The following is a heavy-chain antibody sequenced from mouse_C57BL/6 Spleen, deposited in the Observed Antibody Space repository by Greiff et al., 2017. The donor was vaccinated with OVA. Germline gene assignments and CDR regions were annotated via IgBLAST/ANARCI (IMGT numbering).Heavy chain of an antibody. CDR3: ARQYDYDGEMDY. Sequence: EVKVVESGGGLVQPGGSLKLSCAASGFTFSDYYMYWVRQTPEKRLEWVAYISNGGGSTYYPDTVKGRFTISRDNAKSTRYLQMSRLKSEDTAMYYCARQYDYDGEMDYWGQGTSVTVSS. D-gene: IGHD2-4*01. CDR1: GFTFSDYY. V-gene: IGHV5-12*01. J-gene: IGHJ4*01. CDR2: ISNGGGST.